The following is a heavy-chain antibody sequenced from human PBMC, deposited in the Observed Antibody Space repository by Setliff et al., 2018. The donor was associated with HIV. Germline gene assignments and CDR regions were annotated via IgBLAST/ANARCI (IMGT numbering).Heavy chain of an antibody. J-gene: IGHJ4*02. Sequence: SETLSLTCTVSGGSISRGAYYWSWIRQHPGKGLEWIAYINNSGRIYYNPSLKSRVTISVDTSKNQFSLKLSSVTAADTAVYYCARDLREGGGGSYADYWGQGTLVTVSS. V-gene: IGHV4-31*03. CDR2: INNSGRI. CDR1: GGSISRGAYY. CDR3: ARDLREGGGGSYADY. D-gene: IGHD1-26*01.